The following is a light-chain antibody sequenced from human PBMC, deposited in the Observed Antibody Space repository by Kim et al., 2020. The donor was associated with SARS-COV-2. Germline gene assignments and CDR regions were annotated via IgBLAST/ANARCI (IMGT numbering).Light chain of an antibody. CDR1: QSVSSF. Sequence: PGERATRSCRASQSVSSFLAWYQQKPGQAPRLFIYDASSRATGIPARFSGSGSGTDFTLTISSLEPEDFAVYYCQQRSKWPRSLTFGQGTRLEIK. V-gene: IGKV3-11*01. CDR2: DAS. CDR3: QQRSKWPRSLT. J-gene: IGKJ5*01.